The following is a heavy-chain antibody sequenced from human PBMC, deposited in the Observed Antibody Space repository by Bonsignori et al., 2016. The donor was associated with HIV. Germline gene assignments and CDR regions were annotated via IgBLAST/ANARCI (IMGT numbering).Heavy chain of an antibody. CDR2: IFSSDEE. V-gene: IGHV2-26*02. Sequence: WIRQPPGKALEWLAHIFSSDEESYSTSLKSRLTISKDSSKSQVVLTMTNMDPVDTATYYCARTEYGSNLGAFDIWGQGTMVTVSS. J-gene: IGHJ3*02. D-gene: IGHD4-17*01. CDR3: ARTEYGSNLGAFDI.